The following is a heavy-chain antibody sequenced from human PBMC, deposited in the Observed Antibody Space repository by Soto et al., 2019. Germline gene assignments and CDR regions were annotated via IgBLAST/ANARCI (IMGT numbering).Heavy chain of an antibody. J-gene: IGHJ4*02. CDR2: ITTSSSNT. Sequence: FLRLSCAASGFSFSTYSMNWVRQAPGKGLEWVSSITTSSSNTYYADSLKGRFTLSRDNAKNSLYLQMSNLRAEDTAVYYCARSARGFSYGKIDSCGQGTLLTVSS. D-gene: IGHD5-18*01. CDR1: GFSFSTYS. CDR3: ARSARGFSYGKIDS. V-gene: IGHV3-21*01.